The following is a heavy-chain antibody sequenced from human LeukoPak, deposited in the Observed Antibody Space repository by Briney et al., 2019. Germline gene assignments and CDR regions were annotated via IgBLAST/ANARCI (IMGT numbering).Heavy chain of an antibody. V-gene: IGHV1-69*05. CDR2: IIPIFGTA. D-gene: IGHD6-6*01. Sequence: ASVNVSCKASGGTFSSYAISWVRQAPGQGLEWMGGIIPIFGTANYAQKFQGRVTITTDESTSTAYMELSSLRSEDTAVYYCARDSIAARGVVFDYWGQGTLVTVSS. J-gene: IGHJ4*02. CDR1: GGTFSSYA. CDR3: ARDSIAARGVVFDY.